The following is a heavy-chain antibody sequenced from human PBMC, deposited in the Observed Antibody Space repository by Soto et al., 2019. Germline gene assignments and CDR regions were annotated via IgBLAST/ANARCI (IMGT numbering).Heavy chain of an antibody. Sequence: QVQLVQSGAEVKKPGASVKVSCKASGYTFTSYAMHWVRQAPGQRLEGMGWINAGNGNTKYSQKFQGRVTITRDTSASTAYRELSSLRSEDTAVDYCARVVYCSSTSCYDFDYWGQGTLVTVSS. V-gene: IGHV1-3*01. D-gene: IGHD2-2*01. CDR3: ARVVYCSSTSCYDFDY. CDR2: INAGNGNT. CDR1: GYTFTSYA. J-gene: IGHJ4*02.